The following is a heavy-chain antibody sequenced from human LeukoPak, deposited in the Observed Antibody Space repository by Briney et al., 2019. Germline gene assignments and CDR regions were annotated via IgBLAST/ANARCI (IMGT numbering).Heavy chain of an antibody. CDR2: ISYDGSNK. V-gene: IGHV3-30-3*01. CDR3: ARQDFYETATLDY. J-gene: IGHJ4*02. D-gene: IGHD3-16*01. Sequence: PGGSLRLSCAASGFTFSSYAMHWVRQAPGKGLEWVAVISYDGSNKYYADSVKGRFTISRDNAKNSLYLQMNSLRAEDTAVYYCARQDFYETATLDYWGQGTLVTVSS. CDR1: GFTFSSYA.